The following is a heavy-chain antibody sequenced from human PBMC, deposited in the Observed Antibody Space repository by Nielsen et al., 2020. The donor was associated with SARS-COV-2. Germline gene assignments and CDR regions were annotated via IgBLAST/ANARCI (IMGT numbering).Heavy chain of an antibody. J-gene: IGHJ4*02. Sequence: GGSLRLSCAASGFTFDDYAMHWVRQAPGKGLEWVSGISWNSGSIGYADSVKGRFTISRDNAKNSLYLQMNSLRAEDTALYYCAKDFYGSGSYSFDYWGQGTLVTVPS. CDR1: GFTFDDYA. V-gene: IGHV3-9*01. CDR3: AKDFYGSGSYSFDY. CDR2: ISWNSGSI. D-gene: IGHD3-10*01.